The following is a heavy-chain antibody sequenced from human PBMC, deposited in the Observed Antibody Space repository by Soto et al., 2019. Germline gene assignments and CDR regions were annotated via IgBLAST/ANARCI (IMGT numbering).Heavy chain of an antibody. D-gene: IGHD3-10*01. J-gene: IGHJ3*02. CDR3: VGSYYYGSRSYYQVRAFDI. CDR1: GYRFNSYW. V-gene: IGHV5-10-1*01. Sequence: GESLKISCKGSGYRFNSYWISWVLQIPWKGLEWMGRIDPNDSETKYSPSFEGQVTISADRSINTAYLEWSSLKAADTAMYYCVGSYYYGSRSYYQVRAFDIWGQGTTVTVSS. CDR2: IDPNDSET.